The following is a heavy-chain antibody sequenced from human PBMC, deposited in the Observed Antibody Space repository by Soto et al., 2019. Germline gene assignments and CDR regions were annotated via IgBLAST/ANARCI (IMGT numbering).Heavy chain of an antibody. CDR2: ISYDGSNK. CDR1: GFTFSSYG. J-gene: IGHJ5*02. D-gene: IGHD2-8*01. CDR3: AKDGGDSTNGVCYGFGP. Sequence: PGGSLRLSCAAPGFTFSSYGMHWVRQAPGKGLEWVAVISYDGSNKYYADSVKGRFTNSRDNSKDTLYLQMNSLRTEDTAVYYCAKDGGDSTNGVCYGFGPWGPGTLATVSS. V-gene: IGHV3-30*18.